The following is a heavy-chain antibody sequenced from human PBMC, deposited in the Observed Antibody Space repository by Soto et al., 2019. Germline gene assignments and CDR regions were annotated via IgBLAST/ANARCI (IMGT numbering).Heavy chain of an antibody. CDR3: AKMGISTPYAFDI. D-gene: IGHD1-20*01. V-gene: IGHV3-23*01. CDR1: GFTFSSYA. CDR2: ISGSGGST. Sequence: EVQLLESGGGLVQPGGSLRLSCAASGFTFSSYAMSWVRQAPGKGLEWVSAISGSGGSTYYADSVKGRFTISRDNSKNTLYLQMNSMRAEDTAVYYCAKMGISTPYAFDIWGQGTMVTVSS. J-gene: IGHJ3*02.